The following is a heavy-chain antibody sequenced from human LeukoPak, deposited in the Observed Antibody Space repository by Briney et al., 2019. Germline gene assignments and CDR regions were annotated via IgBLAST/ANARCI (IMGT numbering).Heavy chain of an antibody. CDR1: GFTFSDYA. CDR2: LSYGGTNK. V-gene: IGHV3-30-3*01. CDR3: ARDRSGYANDAFDF. Sequence: SGGSLRLSCAASGFTFSDYAMHWVRQAPGKGLEWVAVLSYGGTNKYYADSVKGRFTISRDNPKNTMFLQMNSLRAEDTAVYHCARDRSGYANDAFDFWGQGTMVTVSS. J-gene: IGHJ3*01. D-gene: IGHD3-3*01.